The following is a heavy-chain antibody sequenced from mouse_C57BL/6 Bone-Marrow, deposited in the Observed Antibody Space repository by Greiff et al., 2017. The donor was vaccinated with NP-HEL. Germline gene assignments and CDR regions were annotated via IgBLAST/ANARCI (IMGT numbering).Heavy chain of an antibody. CDR3: ARSEGPSSYGYFDV. CDR2: LDPSASYT. D-gene: IGHD2-10*02. V-gene: IGHV1-69*01. Sequence: QVQLQQPGAELVMPGASVKLSCKASGYTFTSYWMHWVKQRPGQGLEWIGELDPSASYTNCNQKFKGKSTLTVDKSSSTAYMQLSSLTSEDSAVYYCARSEGPSSYGYFDVWGTGTTVTVSS. J-gene: IGHJ1*03. CDR1: GYTFTSYW.